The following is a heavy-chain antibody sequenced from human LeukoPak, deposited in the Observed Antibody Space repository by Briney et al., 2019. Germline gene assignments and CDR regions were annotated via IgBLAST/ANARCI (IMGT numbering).Heavy chain of an antibody. V-gene: IGHV1-69*05. D-gene: IGHD3-22*01. CDR2: IIPIFGTA. Sequence: SVKVSCKASGGTFSSYAISWVRQAPGQGLEWMGGIIPIFGTANYAQKFQGRVTITTDESTSTAYMELSSLRSEDTAVYYCARGMYYYDSSGYYCDYWGQGTLVTVSS. CDR3: ARGMYYYDSSGYYCDY. CDR1: GGTFSSYA. J-gene: IGHJ4*02.